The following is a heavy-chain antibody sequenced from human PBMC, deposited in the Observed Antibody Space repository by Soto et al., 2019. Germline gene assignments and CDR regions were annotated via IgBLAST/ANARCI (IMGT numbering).Heavy chain of an antibody. Sequence: ASVKVSCKASGYTFTSYAIRWVRQAPGQRLEWMGWINAGNGNTKYSQKFQARVTITRDTSASTAYMELSGLASEDTAVYYCAKRHSGSSLAYWGQGSLVTVSS. J-gene: IGHJ4*02. CDR2: INAGNGNT. V-gene: IGHV1-3*01. D-gene: IGHD5-12*01. CDR3: AKRHSGSSLAY. CDR1: GYTFTSYA.